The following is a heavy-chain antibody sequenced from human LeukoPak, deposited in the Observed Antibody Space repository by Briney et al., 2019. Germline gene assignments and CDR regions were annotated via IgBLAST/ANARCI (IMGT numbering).Heavy chain of an antibody. CDR1: GYTFTGYY. CDR2: INPNSGGT. Sequence: ASVKVSCKASGYTFTGYYMHWVRQAPGQGLEWMGWINPNSGGTNYAQKFQGWVTMTRDTSISTAYMELSRLRSDDTAVYYCARVYYGSGSYYGAFDIWGQGIMVTVSS. V-gene: IGHV1-2*04. CDR3: ARVYYGSGSYYGAFDI. D-gene: IGHD3-10*01. J-gene: IGHJ3*02.